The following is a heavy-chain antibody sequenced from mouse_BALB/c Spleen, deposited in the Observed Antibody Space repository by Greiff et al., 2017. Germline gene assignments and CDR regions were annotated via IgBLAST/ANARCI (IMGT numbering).Heavy chain of an antibody. V-gene: IGHV1-7*01. Sequence: VQLQQSGAELAKPGASVKMSCKASGYTFTSYWMHWVKQRPGQGLEWIGYINPSTGYTEYNQKFKDKATLTADKSSSTAYMQLSSLTSEDSAVYYCARSRDYYGSSCFDYWGQGTTLTVSS. CDR2: INPSTGYT. CDR3: ARSRDYYGSSCFDY. D-gene: IGHD1-1*01. CDR1: GYTFTSYW. J-gene: IGHJ2*01.